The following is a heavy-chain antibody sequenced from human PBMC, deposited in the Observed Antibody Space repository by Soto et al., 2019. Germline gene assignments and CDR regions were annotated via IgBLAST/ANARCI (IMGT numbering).Heavy chain of an antibody. V-gene: IGHV1-8*01. D-gene: IGHD3-3*01. CDR1: GYTFTSYD. J-gene: IGHJ6*03. CDR3: ARARRGLGVVLDETPPYYYYYMDV. CDR2: MNPNSGNT. Sequence: GASVKVSCKASGYTFTSYDINWVRQATGQGLEWMGWMNPNSGNTGYAQKFQGRVTMTRNTSISTAYMELSSLRSEDTAVYYCARARRGLGVVLDETPPYYYYYMDVWGKGTTVTVSS.